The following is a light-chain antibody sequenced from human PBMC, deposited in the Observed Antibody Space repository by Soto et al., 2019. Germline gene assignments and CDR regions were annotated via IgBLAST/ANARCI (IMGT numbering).Light chain of an antibody. CDR3: QQYGSSPLT. Sequence: EIVLTQCPGPLSLSPGQRATLSCSASQSVSSSYLAWYQQKPGQAPRILIYGASSRATGIPDRFSGSGAGTDFTLTISRLEPEDFAVYYCQQYGSSPLTFGRGTKVELK. V-gene: IGKV3-20*01. J-gene: IGKJ1*01. CDR2: GAS. CDR1: QSVSSSY.